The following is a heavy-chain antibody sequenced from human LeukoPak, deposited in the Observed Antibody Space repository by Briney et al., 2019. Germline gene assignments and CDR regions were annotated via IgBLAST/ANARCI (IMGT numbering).Heavy chain of an antibody. J-gene: IGHJ3*02. CDR3: ARKAVWPDAFDT. CDR1: GYTFTSYD. D-gene: IGHD2-8*01. Sequence: ASVKVSCKASGYTFTSYDINWVRQATGQGLEWMGWMNPNSGNTGYAQKFQGRVTMTRNTSISTAYMELSSLRSEDTAVYYCARKAVWPDAFDTWGQGTMVTVSS. V-gene: IGHV1-8*01. CDR2: MNPNSGNT.